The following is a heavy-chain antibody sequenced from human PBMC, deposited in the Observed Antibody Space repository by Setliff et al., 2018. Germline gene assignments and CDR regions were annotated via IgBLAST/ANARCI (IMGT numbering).Heavy chain of an antibody. CDR1: GASFSAYY. Sequence: SETLSLTCAVYGASFSAYYWCWIRQPPGKGLEWIGEINHSGNTYYNPSLESRVTISVDTSGNHFSLRLSSVTAADTAVYYCARNWWDSGYDYWGQGIVVTVSS. D-gene: IGHD5-12*01. CDR2: INHSGNT. CDR3: ARNWWDSGYDY. V-gene: IGHV4-34*01. J-gene: IGHJ4*02.